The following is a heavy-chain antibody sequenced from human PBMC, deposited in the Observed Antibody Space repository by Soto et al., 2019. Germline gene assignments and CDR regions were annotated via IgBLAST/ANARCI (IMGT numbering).Heavy chain of an antibody. D-gene: IGHD6-13*01. CDR2: INRDGSKK. CDR3: ARDVSPGSSSLYLHAFDI. J-gene: IGHJ3*02. V-gene: IGHV3-7*05. CDR1: GFTLSAYW. Sequence: EVQLEESGGDLVQPGGSLRLSCAASGFTLSAYWMTWVRQAPGKGLEWVANINRDGSKKSYLDSVRGRFTISRDNVGNSLYLQMDSLRADDTALYYCARDVSPGSSSLYLHAFDIWCQGTMVTVSS.